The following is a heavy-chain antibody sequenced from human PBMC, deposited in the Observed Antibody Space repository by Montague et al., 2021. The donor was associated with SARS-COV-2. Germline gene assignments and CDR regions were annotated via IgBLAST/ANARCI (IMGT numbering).Heavy chain of an antibody. CDR2: IHHSGST. CDR1: GGSFSGYY. V-gene: IGHV4-34*01. CDR3: ARGSSFVTIFGVVITDPLFDY. Sequence: SETLSLTCAVYGGSFSGYYWSWIRQPPGKGLEWIGEIHHSGSTNYNPSLKSRVTISVDTSKNQFSLKLSSVTAADTAVYYCARGSSFVTIFGVVITDPLFDYWGQGTLVTVSS. J-gene: IGHJ4*02. D-gene: IGHD3-3*01.